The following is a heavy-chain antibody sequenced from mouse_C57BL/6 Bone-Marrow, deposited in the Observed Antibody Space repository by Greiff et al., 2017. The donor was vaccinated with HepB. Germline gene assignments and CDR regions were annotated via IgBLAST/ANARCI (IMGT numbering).Heavy chain of an antibody. V-gene: IGHV1-26*01. CDR2: INPNNGGT. CDR3: ARRHYGSRYYAMDY. Sequence: EVQLQQSGPELVKPGASVKISCKASGYTFTDYYMNWVKQSHGKSLEWIGDINPNNGGTSYNQKFKGKATLTVDKSSSTAYMELRSLTSEDSAVYYCARRHYGSRYYAMDYWGQGTSVTVSS. J-gene: IGHJ4*01. D-gene: IGHD1-1*01. CDR1: GYTFTDYY.